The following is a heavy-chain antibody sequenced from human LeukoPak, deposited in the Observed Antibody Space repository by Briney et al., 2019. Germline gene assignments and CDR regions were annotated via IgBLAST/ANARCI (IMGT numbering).Heavy chain of an antibody. CDR1: GFTFSSYT. CDR2: ITTGDGNT. CDR3: AKDGGLWVSAHWGDS. D-gene: IGHD7-27*01. J-gene: IGHJ4*02. V-gene: IGHV3-23*01. Sequence: GGSLRLSCTASGFTFSSYTMTWVRQAPGKGLKWVSTITTGDGNTYYADSVKGRFTVSRDDSKNTLYLQMDSLRAEDTAVYYCAKDGGLWVSAHWGDSWGRGTLVTVSS.